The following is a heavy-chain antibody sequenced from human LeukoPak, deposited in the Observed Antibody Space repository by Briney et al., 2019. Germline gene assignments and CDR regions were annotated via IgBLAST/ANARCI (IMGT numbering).Heavy chain of an antibody. V-gene: IGHV5-51*01. D-gene: IGHD5-24*01. CDR2: INAANSDT. CDR1: GYDFTAHW. Sequence: GESLKISCKGSGYDFTAHWIAWVRQKPGKGLEWMGNINAANSDTTYSPSFQGQVTLSVDKSISTAYLQLGSLKASDTAMYYCARHYSYNWFGYWGQGSPVTVSS. J-gene: IGHJ4*02. CDR3: ARHYSYNWFGY.